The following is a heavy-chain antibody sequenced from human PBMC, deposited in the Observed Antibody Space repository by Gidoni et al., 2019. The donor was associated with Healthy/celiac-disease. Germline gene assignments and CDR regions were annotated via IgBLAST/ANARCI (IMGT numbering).Heavy chain of an antibody. V-gene: IGHV3-30-3*01. Sequence: QVQLVESGGGVVQPGRSLRLSCAASGFTFSSYAMHWVRQAPGKGLEWVAVISYDGSNKYYADSVKGRFTISRDNSKNTLYLQMNSLRAEDTAVYYCARGAYYGSPFDPWGQGTLVTVS. D-gene: IGHD3-10*01. CDR1: GFTFSSYA. CDR2: ISYDGSNK. CDR3: ARGAYYGSPFDP. J-gene: IGHJ5*02.